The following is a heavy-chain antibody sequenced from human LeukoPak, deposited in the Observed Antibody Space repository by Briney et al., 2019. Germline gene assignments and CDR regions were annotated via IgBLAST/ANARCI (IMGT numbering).Heavy chain of an antibody. CDR3: AGEDYNILAGPGQGAFDV. CDR2: IRNDGNKK. Sequence: PGGSLRLSCVASGFTFSTSGIHWVRQSPGKGLDWVAFIRNDGNKKNYAESVKGRFTISRDNAKNSLYLQMNSLRAEDTAVYYCAGEDYNILAGPGQGAFDVWGQGTMVTVSS. D-gene: IGHD3-9*01. CDR1: GFTFSTSG. J-gene: IGHJ3*01. V-gene: IGHV3-30*02.